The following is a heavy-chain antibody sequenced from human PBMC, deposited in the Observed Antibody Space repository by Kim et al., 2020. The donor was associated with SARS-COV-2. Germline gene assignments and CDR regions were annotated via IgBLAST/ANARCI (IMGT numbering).Heavy chain of an antibody. CDR2: IGGNSGNT. CDR3: ARMNKGFYH. V-gene: IGHV3-23*01. J-gene: IGHJ4*02. CDR1: GFTFSNYG. Sequence: GGSLRLSCAASGFTFSNYGMSWVRQAPGMGLEWVSAIGGNSGNTYYADSVNGRFTISRDNSKNMLYLQMNSLRAEDTAVYYCARMNKGFYHWGQGTLVTASS.